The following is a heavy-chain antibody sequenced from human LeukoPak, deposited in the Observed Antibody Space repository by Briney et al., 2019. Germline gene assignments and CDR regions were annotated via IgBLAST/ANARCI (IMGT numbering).Heavy chain of an antibody. CDR3: VRLIMGAIDY. J-gene: IGHJ4*02. V-gene: IGHV3-21*01. CDR1: GLTFRSYS. CDR2: IDPSSTYI. D-gene: IGHD1-26*01. Sequence: GGSLRLSCAASGLTFRSYSMNWVRQAPGRGLEWVSAIDPSSTYIYYADSVKGRFTISRDNAENSLYLQMNSLRAEDTAVYYCVRLIMGAIDYWGQGTLVTVSS.